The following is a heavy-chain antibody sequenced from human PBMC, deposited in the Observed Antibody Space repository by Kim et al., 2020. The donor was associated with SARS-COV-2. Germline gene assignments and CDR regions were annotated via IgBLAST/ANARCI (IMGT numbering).Heavy chain of an antibody. V-gene: IGHV3-74*01. Sequence: SNSYPEPMKGRFPISRDHAKNTLYLQMNSLGAEDTAVYYCARDGGAGFFDYWGQGTLVTVSS. D-gene: IGHD3-16*01. CDR3: ARDGGAGFFDY. J-gene: IGHJ4*02. CDR2: SN.